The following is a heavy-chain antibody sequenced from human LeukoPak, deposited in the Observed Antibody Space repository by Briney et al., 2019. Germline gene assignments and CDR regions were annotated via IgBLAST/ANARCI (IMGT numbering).Heavy chain of an antibody. CDR3: TGGGLVRGSLHWFDP. Sequence: QTLSLTCAISGDSVSGGSAGWNWIRQSPSRGLEWLGRIYFRSTWYSDYAISVKSRITINPDTSRNQFSLQLNSVTHDDTAVYYCTGGGLVRGSLHWFDPWGQGTLVTVSS. D-gene: IGHD3-10*01. J-gene: IGHJ5*02. CDR2: IYFRSTWYS. CDR1: GDSVSGGSAG. V-gene: IGHV6-1*01.